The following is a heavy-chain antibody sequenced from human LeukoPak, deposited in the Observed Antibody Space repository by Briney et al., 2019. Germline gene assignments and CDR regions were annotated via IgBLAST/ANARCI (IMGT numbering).Heavy chain of an antibody. CDR2: ISSSGSTI. CDR1: GFTFSSYV. CDR3: ARAGRVGYYYGSGTFSWFDP. D-gene: IGHD3-10*01. V-gene: IGHV3-48*03. J-gene: IGHJ5*02. Sequence: GGSLRLSCAASGFTFSSYVMNWVRQAPGKGLEWVSYISSSGSTIYYADSVKGRFTISRDNAKNSLYLQMNSLRAEDTAVYYCARAGRVGYYYGSGTFSWFDPWGQGTLVTVSS.